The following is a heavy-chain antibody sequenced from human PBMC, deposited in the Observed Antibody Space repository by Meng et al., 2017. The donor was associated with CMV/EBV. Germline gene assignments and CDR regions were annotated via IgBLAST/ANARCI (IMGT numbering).Heavy chain of an antibody. CDR1: GFTFSSYS. J-gene: IGHJ4*02. D-gene: IGHD1-26*01. Sequence: GGSLRLSCAASGFTFSSYSMNWVRQAPGKGLEWVSSISSSSSYMYYADSVKGRFTISRDNAKNSLYLQMNSLRAEDTAVYYCARDLPRRPWLTTLHYSGSHHYFDYWGQGTLVTVSS. CDR3: ARDLPRRPWLTTLHYSGSHHYFDY. CDR2: ISSSSSYM. V-gene: IGHV3-21*01.